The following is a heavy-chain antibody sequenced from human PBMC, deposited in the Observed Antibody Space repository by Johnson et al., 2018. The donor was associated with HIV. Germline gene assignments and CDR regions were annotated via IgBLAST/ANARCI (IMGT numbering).Heavy chain of an antibody. J-gene: IGHJ3*02. D-gene: IGHD5-18*01. Sequence: VQLVESGGGVVQPGGSLRLSCAASGFTFSSYGMHWVRQAPGTGLAWASYISSSGSTIYSADSVKGRFTISRDNSKNTLYLQMGSLRAEDMAVYYCARGGRGYSYSYAFDIWGQGTMVTVSS. V-gene: IGHV3-48*01. CDR3: ARGGRGYSYSYAFDI. CDR2: ISSSGSTI. CDR1: GFTFSSYG.